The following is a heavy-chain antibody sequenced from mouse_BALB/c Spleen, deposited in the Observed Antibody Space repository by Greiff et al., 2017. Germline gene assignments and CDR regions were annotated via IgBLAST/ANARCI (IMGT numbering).Heavy chain of an antibody. CDR1: GFNIKDTY. D-gene: IGHD2-3*01. V-gene: IGHV14-3*02. CDR2: IDPANGNT. J-gene: IGHJ2*01. CDR3: APYDYFDY. Sequence: VQLQQSGAELVKPGASVKLSCTASGFNIKDTYMHWVKQRPEQGLEWIGRIDPANGNTKYDPKFQGKATITADTSSNTAYLQLSSLTSEDTAVYYCAPYDYFDYWGQGTTLTVSS.